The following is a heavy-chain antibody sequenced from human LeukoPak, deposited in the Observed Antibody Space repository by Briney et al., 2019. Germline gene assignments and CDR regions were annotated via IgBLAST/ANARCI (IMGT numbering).Heavy chain of an antibody. CDR2: IYHSGGT. CDR1: GGSISSSNW. CDR3: ARMEPDSSGYYYD. Sequence: SETLSLTCAVSGGSISSSNWWSWVRQPPGKGLEWIGEIYHSGGTNYNASLKSRVTISIDKSRNQFSLKLSSVTAADTAVYYCARMEPDSSGYYYDWGQGTLVTVSS. D-gene: IGHD3-22*01. J-gene: IGHJ4*02. V-gene: IGHV4-4*02.